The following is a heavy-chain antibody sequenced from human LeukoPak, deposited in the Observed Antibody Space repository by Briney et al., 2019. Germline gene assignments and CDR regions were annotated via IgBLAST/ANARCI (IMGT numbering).Heavy chain of an antibody. CDR3: ARVLARYGNLDY. Sequence: ASVKVPCKASGYTFTGYYMHWVRQAPGQGLEWMGWINPNSGGTNYAQKFQGRVTMTRDTSISTAYLELNRLTSDDTAVYYCARVLARYGNLDYWGQGILVTVSS. CDR1: GYTFTGYY. J-gene: IGHJ4*02. D-gene: IGHD1-14*01. CDR2: INPNSGGT. V-gene: IGHV1-2*02.